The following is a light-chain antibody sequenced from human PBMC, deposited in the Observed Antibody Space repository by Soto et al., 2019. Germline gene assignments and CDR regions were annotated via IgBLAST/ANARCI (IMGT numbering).Light chain of an antibody. J-gene: IGKJ1*01. CDR3: HQFGDSPQT. CDR2: STS. V-gene: IGKV3-20*01. CDR1: QSLSVSY. Sequence: EIVLTQSPGTLSLSPGDRATLSCRGSQSLSVSYIAWYQQKPGQAPRLLIYSTSTRAAGIPDRFTGRGSGTLFTLAISRLEPEDFAVYYCHQFGDSPQTFGQGTTVEV.